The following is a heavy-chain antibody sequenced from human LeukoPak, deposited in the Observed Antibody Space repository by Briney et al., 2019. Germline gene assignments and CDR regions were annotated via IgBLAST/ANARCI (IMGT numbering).Heavy chain of an antibody. CDR1: GFTFSSYW. D-gene: IGHD6-6*01. J-gene: IGHJ6*03. Sequence: PGGSLRLSCAASGFTFSSYWMHWVRQAPGKGLVWVSRINSDGSSTSHADSVKGRFTISRDNAKNTLYLQMNSLRAEDTVVYYCAASIADTGAYYYYYMDVWGKGTTVTVSS. V-gene: IGHV3-74*01. CDR2: INSDGSST. CDR3: AASIADTGAYYYYYMDV.